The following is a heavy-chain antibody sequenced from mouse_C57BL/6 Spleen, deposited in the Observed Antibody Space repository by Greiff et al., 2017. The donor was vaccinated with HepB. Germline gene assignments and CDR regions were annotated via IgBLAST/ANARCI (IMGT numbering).Heavy chain of an antibody. D-gene: IGHD2-4*01. CDR3: ARSGVEYDYDGGFAY. J-gene: IGHJ3*01. CDR2: IHPNSGST. V-gene: IGHV1-64*01. Sequence: QVQLQQPGAELVKPGASVKLSCKASGYTFTSYWMHWVKQRPGQGLEWIGMIHPNSGSTNYNEKFKSKATLTVDKSSSTAYMQLSSLTSEDSAVYYCARSGVEYDYDGGFAYWGQGTLVTVSA. CDR1: GYTFTSYW.